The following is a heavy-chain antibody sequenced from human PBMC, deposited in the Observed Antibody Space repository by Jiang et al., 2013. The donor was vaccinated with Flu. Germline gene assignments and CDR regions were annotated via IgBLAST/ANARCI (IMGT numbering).Heavy chain of an antibody. CDR3: ARVIIAAAGTIWFDP. CDR1: GGSISSGGYS. D-gene: IGHD6-13*01. CDR2: IYHSGST. V-gene: IGHV4-30-2*01. J-gene: IGHJ5*02. Sequence: GSGLVKPSQTLSLTCAVSGGSISSGGYSWSWIRQPPGKGLEWIGYIYHSGSTYYNPSLKSRVTISVDRSKNQFSLKLSSVTAADTAVYYCARVIIAAAGTIWFDPWGQGNPGHRLL.